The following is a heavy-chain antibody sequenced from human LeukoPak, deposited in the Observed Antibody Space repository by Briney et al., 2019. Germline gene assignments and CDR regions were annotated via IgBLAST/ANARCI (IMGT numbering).Heavy chain of an antibody. Sequence: SETLSLTCTVSGGSISSYYWSWIRQPAGKGLEWIGRIYPSGHTNYNPSLKSRVTMSLDTSKNQFSLKLSSVTAADTAVFYCARDLPYPMDAFDIWGQGTMVTVSS. V-gene: IGHV4-4*07. CDR2: IYPSGHT. CDR3: ARDLPYPMDAFDI. CDR1: GGSISSYY. J-gene: IGHJ3*02.